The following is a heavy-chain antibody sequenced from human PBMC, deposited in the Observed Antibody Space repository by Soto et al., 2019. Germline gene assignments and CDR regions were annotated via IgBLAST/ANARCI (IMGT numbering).Heavy chain of an antibody. Sequence: SVKVSCKASGGTFNNYPITWVRQAPGEGXEWMGGSIPIFGTANYAQKFQGRVTISVDESTSTAYMELSSLRSEDTAVYYCARGRGYSGDDHYYYFDMDVWGQGTTVTVSS. CDR1: GGTFNNYP. V-gene: IGHV1-69*13. CDR3: ARGRGYSGDDHYYYFDMDV. CDR2: SIPIFGTA. J-gene: IGHJ6*02. D-gene: IGHD5-12*01.